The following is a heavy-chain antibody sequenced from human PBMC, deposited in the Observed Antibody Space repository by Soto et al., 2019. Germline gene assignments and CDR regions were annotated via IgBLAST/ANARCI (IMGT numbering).Heavy chain of an antibody. CDR2: INPKSRGT. CDR1: GYTFTDYF. V-gene: IGHV1-2*02. CDR3: ARVTLKAGNWFDP. J-gene: IGHJ5*02. Sequence: SVKVSCEASGYTFTDYFIHWVRQAPGQGFEWMGWINPKSRGTTYAQKFQGRVTMTRDTSNSTAYMELRGLRSDDTAIYYCARVTLKAGNWFDPWGQGTLVTVSS.